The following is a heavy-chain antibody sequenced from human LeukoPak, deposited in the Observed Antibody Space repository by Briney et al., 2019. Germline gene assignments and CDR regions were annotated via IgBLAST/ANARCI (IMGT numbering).Heavy chain of an antibody. D-gene: IGHD3-22*01. Sequence: AGGSLRLSCAASGFTFSSYGMHWVRQAPGKGLEWVAVIWYDGSNKYYADSVKGRFTISRDNSKNTLYLQMNSLRAEDTAVYYCARDYYCDSSEYFQHWGQGTLVTVSS. J-gene: IGHJ1*01. CDR2: IWYDGSNK. CDR1: GFTFSSYG. V-gene: IGHV3-33*01. CDR3: ARDYYCDSSEYFQH.